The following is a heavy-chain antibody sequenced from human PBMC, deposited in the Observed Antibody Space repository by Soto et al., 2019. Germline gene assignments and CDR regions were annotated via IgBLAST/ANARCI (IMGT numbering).Heavy chain of an antibody. CDR2: IWYDGSNK. J-gene: IGHJ3*02. CDR1: GFTFSSYG. CDR3: AREGGWEYRDTGAFDI. D-gene: IGHD6-6*01. V-gene: IGHV3-33*01. Sequence: QVQLVESGGGVVQPGRSLRLSCAASGFTFSSYGMHWVRQAPGKGLEWVAVIWYDGSNKYYADSVKGRFTISRDNSKNTLYLQMNSLRAEDTAVYYCAREGGWEYRDTGAFDIWGQGTMVTVSS.